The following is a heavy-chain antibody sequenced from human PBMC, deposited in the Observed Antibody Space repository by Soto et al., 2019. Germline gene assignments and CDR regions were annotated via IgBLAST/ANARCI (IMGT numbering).Heavy chain of an antibody. CDR1: GGSISSSSYY. Sequence: SETLSLTCTVSGGSISSSSYYWGWIRQPPGKGLEWIGSIYYSGSTYYNPSLKSRVTISVDKSKNQFSLKLSSVTAADTAVYYCARLEGLATISYYFDYWGQETLVTVSS. V-gene: IGHV4-39*01. CDR3: ARLEGLATISYYFDY. CDR2: IYYSGST. D-gene: IGHD3-9*01. J-gene: IGHJ4*02.